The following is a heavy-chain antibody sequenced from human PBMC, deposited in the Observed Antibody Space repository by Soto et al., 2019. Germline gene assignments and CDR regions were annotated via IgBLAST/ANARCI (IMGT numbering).Heavy chain of an antibody. CDR2: INTLSSAI. CDR1: GFTFSDYY. D-gene: IGHD6-19*01. Sequence: GGSLRLSSAGSGFTFSDYYITWIRRAPGKGLEWVSYINTLSSAIYYADSVKGRFTISRDNAKNSVYLQMNSLRAEDTAVYYCARRLQWQLRPLDSWGRGTLVTVSS. V-gene: IGHV3-11*01. CDR3: ARRLQWQLRPLDS. J-gene: IGHJ4*02.